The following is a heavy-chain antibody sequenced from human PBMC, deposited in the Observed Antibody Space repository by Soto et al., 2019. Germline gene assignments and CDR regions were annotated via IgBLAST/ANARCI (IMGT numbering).Heavy chain of an antibody. CDR2: IDPSDSYT. Sequence: GESLKISCKVSGYIFTNYWISWVRQTPGKGLEWMGRIDPSDSYTNYSPSFQGHVTISADKSISTAYLQWSSLKASDTGMYYCARPAVAGTNYYFDLWGRGTLVTVSS. CDR1: GYIFTNYW. J-gene: IGHJ2*01. V-gene: IGHV5-10-1*01. CDR3: ARPAVAGTNYYFDL. D-gene: IGHD6-19*01.